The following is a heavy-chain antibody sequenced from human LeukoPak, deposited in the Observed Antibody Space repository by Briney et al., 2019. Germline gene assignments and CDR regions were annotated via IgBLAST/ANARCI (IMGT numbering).Heavy chain of an antibody. CDR1: GFTFSDYY. Sequence: LRLSCAASGFTFSDYYMSWIRQHPGKGLEWIGYIYYSGSTYYNPSLQSRLTLSVDTSKNQFSLKVASVTAADTAVYYCARARYYYDDTDYYYLDYWGQGTLVTVSS. J-gene: IGHJ4*02. CDR2: IYYSGST. CDR3: ARARYYYDDTDYYYLDY. D-gene: IGHD3-22*01. V-gene: IGHV4-31*02.